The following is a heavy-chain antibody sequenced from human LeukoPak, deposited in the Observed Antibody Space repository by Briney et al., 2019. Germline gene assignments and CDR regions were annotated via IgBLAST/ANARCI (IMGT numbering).Heavy chain of an antibody. CDR2: IKQDGSQK. D-gene: IGHD1-1*01. Sequence: PGGSLRLSCAASGFTFSSYSMNWVRQAPGRGLEWVASIKQDGSQKYYVDSVKGRFTISRDNVQNSLYLQMNSLRAEDTAVYYCARLFRDVTTFDYWGQGTLVTVSS. CDR3: ARLFRDVTTFDY. CDR1: GFTFSSYS. V-gene: IGHV3-7*01. J-gene: IGHJ4*02.